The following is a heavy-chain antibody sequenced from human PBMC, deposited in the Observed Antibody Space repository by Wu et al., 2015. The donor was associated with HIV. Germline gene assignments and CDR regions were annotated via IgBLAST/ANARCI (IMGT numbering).Heavy chain of an antibody. D-gene: IGHD6-19*01. Sequence: QVQLVQSGAEVKKPGASVKVSCKASGYTFNDYYIHWVRQAPGQGLEWMGWINPNSGGTTSAQTLQGRVTLTTDTSTNTAYMELRSLRSDDTAVYYCVRDQQWPTEYYHYYGMDVWGQGP. J-gene: IGHJ6*02. CDR2: INPNSGGT. CDR3: VRDQQWPTEYYHYYGMDV. CDR1: GYTFNDYY. V-gene: IGHV1-2*02.